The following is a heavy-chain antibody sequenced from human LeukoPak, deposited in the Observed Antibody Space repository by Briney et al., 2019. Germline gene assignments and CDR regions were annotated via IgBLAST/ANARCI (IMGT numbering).Heavy chain of an antibody. D-gene: IGHD2-21*02. CDR1: GGTFSSYA. Sequence: SVKVPCKASGGTFSSYAISWVRQAPGQGLEWMGRIIPIFGTANYAQKFQGRVTITTDESTSTAYMELSSLRSEDTAVYYCARSDPQYYYYMDVWGKGTTVTVSS. V-gene: IGHV1-69*05. CDR2: IIPIFGTA. CDR3: ARSDPQYYYYMDV. J-gene: IGHJ6*03.